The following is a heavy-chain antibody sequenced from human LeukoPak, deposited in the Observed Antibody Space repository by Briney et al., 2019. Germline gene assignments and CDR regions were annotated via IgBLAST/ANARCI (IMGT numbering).Heavy chain of an antibody. CDR1: GGSISSSSYY. J-gene: IGHJ4*02. D-gene: IGHD5-18*01. CDR3: ARVVDTAMVPFDY. CDR2: IYYSGST. V-gene: IGHV4-39*07. Sequence: PSETLSLTCTVSGGSISSSSYYWGWIRQPPGKGLEWIGSIYYSGSTYYNPSLKSRVTISVDTSKNQFSLKLSSVTAADTAVYYCARVVDTAMVPFDYWGQGTLVTVSS.